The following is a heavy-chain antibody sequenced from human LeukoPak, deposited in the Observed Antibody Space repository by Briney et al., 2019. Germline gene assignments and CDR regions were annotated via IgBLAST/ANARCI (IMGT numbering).Heavy chain of an antibody. V-gene: IGHV3-23*01. D-gene: IGHD3-10*01. Sequence: PGGSLRLSCAASGFTFSSYGMSWVRQAPGKGLEWVSAISGSGGNTYYADSVKGRFTFSRDNSKNTLYLQMNSLRAEDTAIYYCAKTHGYGSGSYYNRRCYYYMDVWGKGTTVTVSS. J-gene: IGHJ6*03. CDR2: ISGSGGNT. CDR3: AKTHGYGSGSYYNRRCYYYMDV. CDR1: GFTFSSYG.